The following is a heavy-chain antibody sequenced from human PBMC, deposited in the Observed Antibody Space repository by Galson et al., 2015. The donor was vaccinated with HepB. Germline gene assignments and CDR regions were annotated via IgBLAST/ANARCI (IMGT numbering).Heavy chain of an antibody. D-gene: IGHD1-1*01. CDR3: VRDGDVWNIDY. CDR1: GFTFSSYW. J-gene: IGHJ4*02. CDR2: IKGDGSHT. V-gene: IGHV3-74*01. Sequence: SLRLSCAASGFTFSSYWMHWVRQAPGKGLEWVSRIKGDGSHTICADSVTGRFTISRDNAKNTLHLQMHSLRAEDTAMYYCVRDGDVWNIDYWGQGTLVTVSS.